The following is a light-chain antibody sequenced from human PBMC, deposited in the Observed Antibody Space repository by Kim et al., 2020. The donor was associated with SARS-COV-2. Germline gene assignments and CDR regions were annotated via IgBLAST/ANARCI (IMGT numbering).Light chain of an antibody. Sequence: EIVLTQSPGTLSLSPGERATLSCRASQSVSSSYLAWYQQKPGQAPRLLIYGASSRATGIPDRFSGSGSGTDFTLTISRLEPEDFAVYYCQQYGSSPWTFGQETTVDIK. J-gene: IGKJ1*01. CDR2: GAS. CDR3: QQYGSSPWT. V-gene: IGKV3-20*01. CDR1: QSVSSSY.